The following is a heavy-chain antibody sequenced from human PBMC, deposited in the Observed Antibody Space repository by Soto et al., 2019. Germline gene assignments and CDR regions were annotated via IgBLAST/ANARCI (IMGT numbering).Heavy chain of an antibody. CDR1: GGSISSSGYY. CDR2: IYYSGNT. D-gene: IGHD2-21*02. CDR3: ARDLWGYCGADCYPLDV. J-gene: IGHJ6*02. V-gene: IGHV4-39*07. Sequence: PSETLSLTCTVSGGSISSSGYYWGWIRQPPGKWLEWIGSIYYSGNTYYNPSLKSRVTISVDTSKNQFSLKLNSVTAADTAVYYCARDLWGYCGADCYPLDVWGQGTTVTVSS.